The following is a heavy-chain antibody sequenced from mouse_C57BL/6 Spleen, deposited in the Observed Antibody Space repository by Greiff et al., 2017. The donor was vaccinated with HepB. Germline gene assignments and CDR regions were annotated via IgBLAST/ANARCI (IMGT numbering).Heavy chain of an antibody. J-gene: IGHJ2*01. CDR2: IYPSDSET. Sequence: VQLQQPGAELVRPGSSVKLSCKASGYTFTSYWMDWVKQRPGQGLEWIGNIYPSDSETHYNQKFKDKATLTVDKSSSTAYMQLSSLTSEDSAVYYCARSPIWDGRDYWGQGTTLTVSS. V-gene: IGHV1-61*01. CDR1: GYTFTSYW. CDR3: ARSPIWDGRDY. D-gene: IGHD4-1*01.